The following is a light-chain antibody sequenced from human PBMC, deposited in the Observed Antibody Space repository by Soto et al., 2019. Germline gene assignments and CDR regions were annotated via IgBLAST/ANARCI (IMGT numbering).Light chain of an antibody. V-gene: IGKV3D-15*01. Sequence: IVMTQSPATLSLSPWERATLSCRASQSVSSSYLAWYQQKPGQAPRLVIYDIFTRATGVPTRISGSGSGTEFTLTISSLQSEDFAVYYCQQYNSWPLTFGGGTKVDIK. J-gene: IGKJ4*01. CDR3: QQYNSWPLT. CDR1: QSVSSSY. CDR2: DIF.